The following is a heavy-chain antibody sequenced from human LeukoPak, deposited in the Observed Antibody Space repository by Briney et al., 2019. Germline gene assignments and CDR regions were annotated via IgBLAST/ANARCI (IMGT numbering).Heavy chain of an antibody. CDR2: VIPIFGTA. Sequence: GASVKVSCKASGGTFSSYAISWVRQAPGQGLEWMGGVIPIFGTANYAQKFQGRVTITADKSTSTAYMELSSLRSEDTAVYYCASCSGGSCYSSLDVWGKGTTVTVSS. J-gene: IGHJ6*04. D-gene: IGHD2-15*01. V-gene: IGHV1-69*06. CDR1: GGTFSSYA. CDR3: ASCSGGSCYSSLDV.